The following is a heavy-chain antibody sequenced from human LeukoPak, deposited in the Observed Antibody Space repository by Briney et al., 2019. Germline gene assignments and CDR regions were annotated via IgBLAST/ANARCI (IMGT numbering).Heavy chain of an antibody. J-gene: IGHJ4*02. CDR3: ARDRPGGSSLDY. V-gene: IGHV4-34*01. CDR2: INHSGST. Sequence: SETLSLTCAVYGGSFSGYYWSWIRQPPGKGLEWIGEINHSGSTNYNPSLKSRVTISVDTSKNQFSLKLSSVTAADTAVYYCARDRPGGSSLDYWGQGTLVTVSS. D-gene: IGHD6-13*01. CDR1: GGSFSGYY.